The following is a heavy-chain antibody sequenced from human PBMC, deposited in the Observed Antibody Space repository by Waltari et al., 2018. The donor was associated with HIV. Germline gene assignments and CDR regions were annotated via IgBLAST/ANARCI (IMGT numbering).Heavy chain of an antibody. CDR1: GFAFNNYA. J-gene: IGHJ4*02. Sequence: EVQLLESGGGLVQPGESLRLSCAASGFAFNNYAMNWVRQAAGKGLEWVSAISGSSYIHTYYADSVKGRFTVSRDNSKRTVYLQMNSLRVEDTAVYYCAHQISGQWLTPGHWGQGTLVTVSS. CDR3: AHQISGQWLTPGH. CDR2: ISGSSYIHT. D-gene: IGHD6-19*01. V-gene: IGHV3-23*01.